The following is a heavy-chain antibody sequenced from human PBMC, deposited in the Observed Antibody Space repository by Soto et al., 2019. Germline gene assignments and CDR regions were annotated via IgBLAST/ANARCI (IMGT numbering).Heavy chain of an antibody. Sequence: ASVKVSCKASGYTFTSYAMHLVRQAPGQRLEWMGWISAGNGNTKYSQKFQGRVTITRDTSASTAYMELSSLRSEDTAVYYCARSSQYYDILTGYYTFGAFDIWGQGTMVTVSS. CDR1: GYTFTSYA. J-gene: IGHJ3*02. CDR2: ISAGNGNT. CDR3: ARSSQYYDILTGYYTFGAFDI. D-gene: IGHD3-9*01. V-gene: IGHV1-3*01.